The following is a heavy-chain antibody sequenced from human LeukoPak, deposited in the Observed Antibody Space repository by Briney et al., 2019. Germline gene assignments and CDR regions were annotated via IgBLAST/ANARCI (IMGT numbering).Heavy chain of an antibody. D-gene: IGHD3-3*01. CDR3: ARAVDFWSGFPQPNWFDA. V-gene: IGHV3-23*01. J-gene: IGHJ5*02. CDR1: GFTFSNYD. Sequence: PGGSLRLSCAASGFTFSNYDVSWVRQAPGKGLEWVSGITDSGARTYYADSVKGRFTISRDNSRYTLGLQMNSLRAEDTAVYYCARAVDFWSGFPQPNWFDAWGQGTLVTVSS. CDR2: ITDSGART.